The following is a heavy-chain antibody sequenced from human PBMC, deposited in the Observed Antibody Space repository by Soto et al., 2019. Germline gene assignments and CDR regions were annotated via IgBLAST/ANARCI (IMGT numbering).Heavy chain of an antibody. V-gene: IGHV3-23*01. CDR2: IGGSGGNT. J-gene: IGHJ4*02. CDR1: GFIFNAYA. Sequence: EVQLLESGGGLVQPGESLRLSCAASGFIFNAYAMTWVRQAPGKGPEGVSAIGGSGGNTYYAASVKGRFTISRDNSKDTVNLEMNRLRVDDTAVYFCAMVASDYINSVDHWGQGILVTVSS. CDR3: AMVASDYINSVDH. D-gene: IGHD4-4*01.